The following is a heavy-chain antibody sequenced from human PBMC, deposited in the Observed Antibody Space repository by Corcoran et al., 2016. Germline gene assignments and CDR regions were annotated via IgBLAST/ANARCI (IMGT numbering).Heavy chain of an antibody. V-gene: IGHV4-38-2*02. CDR2: IYHSGST. D-gene: IGHD2-15*01. CDR3: ARSLGGPFDY. CDR1: GYSISSGYY. Sequence: QVQLQESGPGLVKPSETPSLTCTVSGYSISSGYYWGWIRQPPGKGLEWIGSIYHSGSTYYNPSLKSRVTISVDTSKNQFSLKLSSVTAADTAVYYCARSLGGPFDYWGQGTLVTVSS. J-gene: IGHJ4*02.